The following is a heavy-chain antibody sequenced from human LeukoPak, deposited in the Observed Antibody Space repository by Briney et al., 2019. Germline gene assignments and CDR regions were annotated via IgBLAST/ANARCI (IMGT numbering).Heavy chain of an antibody. J-gene: IGHJ5*02. CDR2: ISSSGSTI. V-gene: IGHV3-11*01. Sequence: GGSLRLSCAASGFTFSSYAMSWIRQAPGKGLEWVSYISSSGSTIYYADSVKGRFTISRDNAKNSLYLQMNSLRAEDTAVYYCARAAAKRYYDTPFDPWGQGTLVTVSS. CDR1: GFTFSSYA. CDR3: ARAAAKRYYDTPFDP. D-gene: IGHD3-22*01.